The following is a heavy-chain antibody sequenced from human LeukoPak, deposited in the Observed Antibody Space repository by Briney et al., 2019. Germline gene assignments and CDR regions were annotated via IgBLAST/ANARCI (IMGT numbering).Heavy chain of an antibody. D-gene: IGHD5-18*01. CDR3: ARDQGLTAPPPYGLDV. Sequence: SVKVSCKTSGGTFSSSAITWVRQAPGQGLRWMGRIIPVLNITTYAQKFQGSVTITADTSTSTVYMELSSLRSEETAVYYCARDQGLTAPPPYGLDVWGQGTTVIVSS. CDR2: IIPVLNIT. V-gene: IGHV1-69*04. J-gene: IGHJ6*02. CDR1: GGTFSSSA.